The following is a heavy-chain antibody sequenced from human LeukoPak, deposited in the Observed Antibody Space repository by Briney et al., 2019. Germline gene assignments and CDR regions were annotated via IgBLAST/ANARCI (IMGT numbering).Heavy chain of an antibody. D-gene: IGHD2-8*02. Sequence: GGSLRLSCAASGFTFSSYWMSWVRQAPGKGLEWVANIKQDGSEKYYVDSVKGRFTISRDNAKNSLYLQMNSLRAEDTAMYYCAKHQPGQRVVDYWGQGTLATVSS. CDR3: AKHQPGQRVVDY. CDR2: IKQDGSEK. V-gene: IGHV3-7*01. CDR1: GFTFSSYW. J-gene: IGHJ4*02.